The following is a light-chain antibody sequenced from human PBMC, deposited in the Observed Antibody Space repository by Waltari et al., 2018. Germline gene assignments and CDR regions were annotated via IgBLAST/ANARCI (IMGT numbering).Light chain of an antibody. Sequence: QSDLTQPASVSGSPGQSITISCTGTSSDVGGYTYVSWYQQHPGKAPKLMIYEVSNRPSGVSNRFSGSKSGNTASLTISGLQAEDEADYYCSSYTSSSTYVFGPGTKVAVL. CDR1: SSDVGGYTY. J-gene: IGLJ1*01. CDR2: EVS. CDR3: SSYTSSSTYV. V-gene: IGLV2-14*01.